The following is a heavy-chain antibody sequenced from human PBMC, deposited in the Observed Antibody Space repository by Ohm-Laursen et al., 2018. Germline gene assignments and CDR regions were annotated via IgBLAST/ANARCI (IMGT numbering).Heavy chain of an antibody. V-gene: IGHV3-33*08. CDR3: ARDLLS. Sequence: RSLRLSCAASGFTFSSYWMSWVRQAPGKGLEWVAVIWYDGSNKYYADSVKGRFTISKDNSKNTLYLQMNSLRAEDTAVYYCARDLLSWGQGTLVTVSS. CDR1: GFTFSSYW. CDR2: IWYDGSNK. J-gene: IGHJ4*02.